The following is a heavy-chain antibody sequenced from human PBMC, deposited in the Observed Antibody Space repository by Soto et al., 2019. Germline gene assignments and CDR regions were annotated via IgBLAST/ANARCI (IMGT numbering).Heavy chain of an antibody. Sequence: QGQLVESGGGVVQPGRSLRLSCAASGFTFSNYGMHWVRQAPGKGLEWVAVISYDGSNKYYADSVKGRFTISRDNSKNTLYLHMNSLRAEDTAVYYCAKDLGSGSYLFDAFDIWGQGTMVTVSS. J-gene: IGHJ3*02. V-gene: IGHV3-30*18. CDR3: AKDLGSGSYLFDAFDI. CDR1: GFTFSNYG. CDR2: ISYDGSNK. D-gene: IGHD1-26*01.